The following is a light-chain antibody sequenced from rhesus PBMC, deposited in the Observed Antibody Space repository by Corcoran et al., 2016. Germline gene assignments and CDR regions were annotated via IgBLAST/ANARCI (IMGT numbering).Light chain of an antibody. J-gene: IGKJ4*01. CDR2: GAS. V-gene: IGKV1-28*01. CDR1: QYISSY. Sequence: DIQMTQSPSSLSASVGDTVTITCRASQYISSYLNWFQQKPGKAPKLLIHGASRLGSGVPSRFSGSGSGTAFTLPISSLQPEDVAVYCCLQRNIKPLTFGGGTKVEIK. CDR3: LQRNIKPLT.